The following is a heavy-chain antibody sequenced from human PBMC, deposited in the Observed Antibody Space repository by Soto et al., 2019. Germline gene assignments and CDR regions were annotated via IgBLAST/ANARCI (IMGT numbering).Heavy chain of an antibody. Sequence: GGSLRLSCAASGFTVSSYWMSWVRQAPGKGLEGVANIKQDGSEKYYVDSVKGRFTISRDNAKNSLYLQMNSLRAEDTAVYYCARTALGYIVVVPAARAAASASEPLDYWGQGTLVTVSS. J-gene: IGHJ4*02. CDR1: GFTVSSYW. D-gene: IGHD2-2*01. CDR3: ARTALGYIVVVPAARAAASASEPLDY. CDR2: IKQDGSEK. V-gene: IGHV3-7*03.